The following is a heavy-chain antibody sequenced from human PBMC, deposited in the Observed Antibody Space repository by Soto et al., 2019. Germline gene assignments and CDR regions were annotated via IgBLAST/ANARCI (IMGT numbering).Heavy chain of an antibody. D-gene: IGHD5-12*01. CDR2: TYYRSKWYN. V-gene: IGHV6-1*01. J-gene: IGHJ4*02. CDR3: AREVAGTYYFDY. Sequence: PSQTLSLTCAISGDSVSSNSAAWNWIRQSPSRGLEWLGRTYYRSKWYNDYALSVKSRLTINPDTSMNQCSLQLNSVTPEDTAVCYCAREVAGTYYFDYWGQGILVTVSS. CDR1: GDSVSSNSAA.